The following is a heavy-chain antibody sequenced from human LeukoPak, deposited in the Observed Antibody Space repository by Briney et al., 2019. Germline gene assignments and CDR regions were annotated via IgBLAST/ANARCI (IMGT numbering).Heavy chain of an antibody. J-gene: IGHJ4*02. CDR2: IYTSGST. V-gene: IGHV4-61*02. Sequence: SETLSLTCTVSGGSISSGSYYWSWIRQPAGKGLEWIGRIYTSGSTNYNPSLKSRVTISVDTSKNQFSLKLSSVTAADTAVYYCASWGYDRHFDYWGQGTLVTVSS. D-gene: IGHD7-27*01. CDR3: ASWGYDRHFDY. CDR1: GGSISSGSYY.